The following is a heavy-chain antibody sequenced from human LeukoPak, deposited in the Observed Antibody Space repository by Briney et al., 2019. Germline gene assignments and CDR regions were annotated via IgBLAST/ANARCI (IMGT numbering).Heavy chain of an antibody. CDR1: GGTFSSYA. J-gene: IGHJ4*02. CDR3: ARDLDGYSSGWCGY. V-gene: IGHV1-69*01. CDR2: IIPIFGTA. Sequence: SVKVSCKASGGTFSSYAISWVRQAPGQGLEWMGGIIPIFGTANYAQKFQGRVTITADESTSTAYMELSSLRSEDTAVYYCARDLDGYSSGWCGYWGQGTLVTVSS. D-gene: IGHD6-19*01.